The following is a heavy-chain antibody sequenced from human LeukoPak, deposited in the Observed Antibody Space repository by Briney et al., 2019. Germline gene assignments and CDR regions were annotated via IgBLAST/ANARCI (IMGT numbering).Heavy chain of an antibody. D-gene: IGHD6-6*01. CDR2: ISYDGSNK. Sequence: GGSLRLSCAASGFTFSSYAMHWVRQAPGKGLEWVAVISYDGSNKYYADSVKGRFTISRDNSKNTLYLQMNSLRAEDTAVYYCAKFPSPRVAARSYFDYWDQGTLVTVSS. V-gene: IGHV3-30-3*02. CDR1: GFTFSSYA. CDR3: AKFPSPRVAARSYFDY. J-gene: IGHJ4*02.